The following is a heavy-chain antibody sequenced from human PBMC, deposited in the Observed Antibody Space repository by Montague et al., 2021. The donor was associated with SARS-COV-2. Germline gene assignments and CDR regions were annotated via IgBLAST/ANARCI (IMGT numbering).Heavy chain of an antibody. J-gene: IGHJ6*02. CDR1: GGSFSGYY. D-gene: IGHD2-21*02. Sequence: SETLSLTCAVYGGSFSGYYWSWIRQPPGKGLEWIGEISHSGSTNYNPSLKSRVTISIDTSKNQFSLKLSSVTAADTAVYYCARIASRLLFIPAYYGMDVWGQGTTVTVSS. CDR3: ARIASRLLFIPAYYGMDV. V-gene: IGHV4-34*01. CDR2: ISHSGST.